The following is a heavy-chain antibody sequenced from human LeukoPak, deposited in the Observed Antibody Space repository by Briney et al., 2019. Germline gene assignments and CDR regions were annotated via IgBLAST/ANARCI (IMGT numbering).Heavy chain of an antibody. Sequence: KPSETLSLTCTVSGCSISSYYWSWIRQPPGKELEWIGYIYYSGSTNYNPSPKSRVAISVDPSKNQFSLKLSSVTAAETAVYYCATVTRAYGSGSYPEYYYYYYMDVWGKGTTVTISS. J-gene: IGHJ6*03. V-gene: IGHV4-59*01. CDR1: GCSISSYY. CDR2: IYYSGST. CDR3: ATVTRAYGSGSYPEYYYYYYMDV. D-gene: IGHD3-10*01.